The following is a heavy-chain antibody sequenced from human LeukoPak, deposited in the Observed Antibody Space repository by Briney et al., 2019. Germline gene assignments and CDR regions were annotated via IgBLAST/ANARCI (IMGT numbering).Heavy chain of an antibody. V-gene: IGHV1-69*05. CDR3: ARTRDCSSTSCYYYRTAFDY. D-gene: IGHD2-2*01. CDR2: IIPIFGTA. Sequence: VASVKVSCKACGGTFSSYAISWVRQAPGQGLEWMGGIIPIFGTANYAQKFQGRVTITTDESTSTAYMELSSLRSEDTAVYYCARTRDCSSTSCYYYRTAFDYWGQGTLVTVSS. CDR1: GGTFSSYA. J-gene: IGHJ4*02.